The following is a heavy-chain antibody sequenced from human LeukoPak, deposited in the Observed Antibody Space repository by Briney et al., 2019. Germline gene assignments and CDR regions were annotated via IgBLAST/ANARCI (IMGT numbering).Heavy chain of an antibody. CDR1: GFTFSSYA. CDR3: AKDPVSPGFNLFDP. V-gene: IGHV3-23*01. CDR2: ISGRGDST. J-gene: IGHJ5*02. D-gene: IGHD5-24*01. Sequence: GGSLRLSCAASGFTFSSYAMSWVRQAPGKGLEWVSAISGRGDSTYYADSVKGRFTISRDNSKNTLYLQMNSLRADDTAVYYFAKDPVSPGFNLFDPWGQGTLVTGPS.